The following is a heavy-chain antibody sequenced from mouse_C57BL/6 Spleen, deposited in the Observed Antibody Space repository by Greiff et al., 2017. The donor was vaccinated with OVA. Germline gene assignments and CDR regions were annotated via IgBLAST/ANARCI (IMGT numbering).Heavy chain of an antibody. V-gene: IGHV1-61*01. CDR3: ARTLSSNY. CDR1: GYTFTSYW. J-gene: IGHJ2*01. D-gene: IGHD1-1*01. CDR2: IYPSDSET. Sequence: QVQLKQPGAELVRPGSSVKLSCKASGYTFTSYWMDWVKQRPGQGLEWIGNIYPSDSETHYNQKFKDKATLTVDKSSSTAYMQLSSLTSEDSAVYYCARTLSSNYWGQGTTRTVSS.